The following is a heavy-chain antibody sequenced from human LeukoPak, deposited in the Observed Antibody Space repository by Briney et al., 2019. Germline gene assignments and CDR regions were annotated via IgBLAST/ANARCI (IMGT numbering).Heavy chain of an antibody. V-gene: IGHV4-59*08. Sequence: SETLSLTCTVSGGSISSYYWSWIRQPPGKGLEWIGYIYYSGSTNYNPSLKSRVTISVDTSKNQFSLKLSSVTAADTAVYYCARHRPHIVVVPAATMDVWGQGTTVTVSS. CDR3: ARHRPHIVVVPAATMDV. CDR2: IYYSGST. J-gene: IGHJ6*02. CDR1: GGSISSYY. D-gene: IGHD2-2*01.